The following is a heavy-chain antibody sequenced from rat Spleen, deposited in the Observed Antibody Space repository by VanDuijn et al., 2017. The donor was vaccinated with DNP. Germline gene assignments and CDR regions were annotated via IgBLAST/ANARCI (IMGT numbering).Heavy chain of an antibody. V-gene: IGHV5-7*01. CDR3: ARSGRSFDY. J-gene: IGHJ2*01. CDR1: GFTFSDYY. CDR2: IKYDGGFA. D-gene: IGHD5-1*01. Sequence: EVQLVESGGGLVQPGRSLKLSCVASGFTFSDYYMAWVRQAPTRGLELVAYIKYDGGFAFHGDSVKGRFTISRDNAKNTQYLQMDSLRSEDTATYYCARSGRSFDYWGQGVMVTVSS.